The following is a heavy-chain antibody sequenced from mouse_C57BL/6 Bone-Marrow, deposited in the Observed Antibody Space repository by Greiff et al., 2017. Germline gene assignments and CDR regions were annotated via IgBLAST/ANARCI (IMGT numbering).Heavy chain of an antibody. CDR1: GYAFSTYW. Sequence: QVQLQQSGAELVKPGASVKISCKVSGYAFSTYWLNWVQQRPGKGLEWIGQIYPGDGDTNYNGKFKGKATLTADKSSSTAYMQLSSLTSEDAAVYFCARDWDYFDCWGQGTTLTVSS. V-gene: IGHV1-80*01. D-gene: IGHD4-1*01. J-gene: IGHJ2*01. CDR2: IYPGDGDT. CDR3: ARDWDYFDC.